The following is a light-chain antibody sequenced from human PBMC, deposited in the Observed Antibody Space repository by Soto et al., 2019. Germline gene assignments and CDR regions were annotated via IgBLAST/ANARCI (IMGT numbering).Light chain of an antibody. CDR3: QQLNSYPFT. CDR1: QGISSY. J-gene: IGKJ3*01. CDR2: AAS. Sequence: DIQLTQSPSFLSASVGDRVTITCRASQGISSYLAWYQQRPGKAPKLLIYAASTLQGGVPSRFSGSGSRTDFTLTISSLQPEDFATYCCQQLNSYPFTFGPGTKVDIK. V-gene: IGKV1-9*01.